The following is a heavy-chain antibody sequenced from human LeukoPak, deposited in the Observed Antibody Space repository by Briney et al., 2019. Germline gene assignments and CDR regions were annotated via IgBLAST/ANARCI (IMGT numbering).Heavy chain of an antibody. D-gene: IGHD3-10*01. Sequence: GGSLRLSCAASGFTFSSYSMSWVRQAPGKGLEWVSYISSSSSAMYYADSMKGRFTISRDNAKNSLDLQMNNLRDEDTAVYYCARGSGNSFDYWGQGGQVTASS. CDR3: ARGSGNSFDY. J-gene: IGHJ4*02. V-gene: IGHV3-48*02. CDR2: ISSSSSAM. CDR1: GFTFSSYS.